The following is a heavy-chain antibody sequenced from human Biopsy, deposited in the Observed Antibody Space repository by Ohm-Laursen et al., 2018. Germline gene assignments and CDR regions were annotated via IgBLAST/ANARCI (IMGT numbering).Heavy chain of an antibody. D-gene: IGHD2-2*01. CDR1: GGAISVYH. V-gene: IGHV4-59*01. CDR3: ARMPHFDY. J-gene: IGHJ4*02. CDR2: ISDTGGI. Sequence: SETLSLTCTVSGGAISVYHWSWIRKSPGKGLEWLAYISDTGGITSNPSLNGRATMSLDTSKNQFSLRLIYVTAPETAVYYCARMPHFDYWGQGILVTVSS.